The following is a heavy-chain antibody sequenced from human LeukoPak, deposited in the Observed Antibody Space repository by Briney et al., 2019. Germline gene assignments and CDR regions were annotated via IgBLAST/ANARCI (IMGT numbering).Heavy chain of an antibody. D-gene: IGHD7-27*01. V-gene: IGHV4-30-2*01. Sequence: PSETLSLTCTVSGGSISSGGYYWSWIRQPPGKGLEWIGYIYHSGSTYYNPSLESRVTVSVDTSKSQFSLKLSSVTAADTAVYYCARDLAGDHYFDYWGQGALVTVSS. CDR1: GGSISSGGYY. CDR3: ARDLAGDHYFDY. J-gene: IGHJ4*02. CDR2: IYHSGST.